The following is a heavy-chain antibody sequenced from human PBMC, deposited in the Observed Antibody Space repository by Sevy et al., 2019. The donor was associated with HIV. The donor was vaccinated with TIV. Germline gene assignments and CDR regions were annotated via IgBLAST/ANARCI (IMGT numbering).Heavy chain of an antibody. D-gene: IGHD2-2*01. CDR2: IIPILGLA. Sequence: ASVKVSCKASGGTFSSYAISWVRQAPGQGLEWMGRIIPILGLANDSQKFQGRVTITADKSTSTAYMELSSLRSEDTAVYYCARDPTRPINTYSSTSCDYNWFDPWGQGTLVTVSS. CDR1: GGTFSSYA. J-gene: IGHJ5*02. CDR3: ARDPTRPINTYSSTSCDYNWFDP. V-gene: IGHV1-69*04.